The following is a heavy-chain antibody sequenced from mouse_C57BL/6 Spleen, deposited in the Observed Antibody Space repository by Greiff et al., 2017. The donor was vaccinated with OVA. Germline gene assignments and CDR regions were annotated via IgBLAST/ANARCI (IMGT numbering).Heavy chain of an antibody. D-gene: IGHD1-1*01. V-gene: IGHV1-80*01. J-gene: IGHJ3*01. CDR2: IYPGVGVN. Sequence: VKLQEPGAERVKPGASVKFSCKAFGYAFSSSWMNWVKQRPGKGLEWIGQIYPGVGVNNYNGKFKGKANRTANKSSSTAYVQYSSLPSEDSAVYFCARSGDYYDGDPGFAYWGQGTLVTVSA. CDR3: ARSGDYYDGDPGFAY. CDR1: GYAFSSSW.